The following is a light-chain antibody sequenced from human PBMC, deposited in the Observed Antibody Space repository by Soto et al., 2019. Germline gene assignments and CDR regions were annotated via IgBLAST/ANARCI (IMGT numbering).Light chain of an antibody. V-gene: IGLV1-44*01. J-gene: IGLJ1*01. CDR3: AAWDDSLSGHFV. Sequence: QSVLTQPPSASGTPGQRVTISCSGSSSNIGTNTVSWYQHLPGTAPKLLIYNNNQRPSGVPDRFSGSKSGTSASLAISGLQSKDEADYYCAAWDDSLSGHFVFGTGTKLTVL. CDR2: NNN. CDR1: SSNIGTNT.